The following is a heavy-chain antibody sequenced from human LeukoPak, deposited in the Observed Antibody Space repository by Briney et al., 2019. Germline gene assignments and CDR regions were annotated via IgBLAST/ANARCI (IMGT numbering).Heavy chain of an antibody. CDR3: ARVGYSSGWYAEYFQH. J-gene: IGHJ1*01. D-gene: IGHD6-19*01. CDR2: INHSGST. Sequence: SETLSLTCAVYGGSFSGYYWSWIRQPPGKGLEWIGEINHSGSTNYNPSLKSRVTISVDKSKNQFSLKLSSVTAADTAVYYCARVGYSSGWYAEYFQHWGQGTLVTVSS. CDR1: GGSFSGYY. V-gene: IGHV4-34*01.